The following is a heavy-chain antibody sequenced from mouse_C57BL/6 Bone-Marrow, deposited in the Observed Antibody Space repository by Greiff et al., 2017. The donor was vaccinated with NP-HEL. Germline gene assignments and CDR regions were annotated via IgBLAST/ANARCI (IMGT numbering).Heavy chain of an antibody. D-gene: IGHD2-3*01. CDR1: GYAFTNYL. J-gene: IGHJ4*01. Sequence: QVQLQQSGAELVRPGTSVKVSCKASGYAFTNYLIEWVKQRPGQGLEWIGVINPGSGGTNYNEKFKGKATLTADKSSSTAYMQLSSLTSEDAAVYFCARGLLFYAMDYWGQGTSVTVSS. CDR2: INPGSGGT. V-gene: IGHV1-54*01. CDR3: ARGLLFYAMDY.